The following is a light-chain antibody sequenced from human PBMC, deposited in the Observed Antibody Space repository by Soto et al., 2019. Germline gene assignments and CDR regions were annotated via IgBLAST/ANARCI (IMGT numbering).Light chain of an antibody. CDR2: GVS. CDR1: QRVGSTY. CDR3: QQYGTSPLT. Sequence: EIVLTQSPGTLSLSPGERATLSCRASQRVGSTYLAWYQQKGGQAPKLLIYGVSSRATGIPDRFSGSGSGTDFTLTISRLEPEDFAVYYCQQYGTSPLTFGPGTRVDI. J-gene: IGKJ3*01. V-gene: IGKV3-20*01.